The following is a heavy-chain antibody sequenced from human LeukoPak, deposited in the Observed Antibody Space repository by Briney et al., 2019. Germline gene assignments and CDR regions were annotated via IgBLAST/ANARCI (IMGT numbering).Heavy chain of an antibody. CDR2: INPNSGGT. V-gene: IGHV1-2*02. J-gene: IGHJ6*02. CDR1: GYTFTGCY. CDR3: ARSMMVVPAAMPLVEGYYYYGMDV. D-gene: IGHD2-2*01. Sequence: ASVKVSCKASGYTFTGCYMHWVRQAPGQGLEWMGWINPNSGGTNYAQKFQGRGTMTRDTSISTAYMELSRLSSDDTAVYYCARSMMVVPAAMPLVEGYYYYGMDVWGQGTTVTVSS.